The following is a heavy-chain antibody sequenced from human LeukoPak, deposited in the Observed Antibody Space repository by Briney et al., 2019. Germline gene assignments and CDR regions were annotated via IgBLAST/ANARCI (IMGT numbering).Heavy chain of an antibody. CDR3: AKHRGSVAAPVEY. CDR2: IQYDTSQI. CDR1: GINFWGSG. J-gene: IGHJ4*02. D-gene: IGHD6-25*01. Sequence: GGSLRLSCSASGINFWGSGMHWVRQRPGTGLEWVAFIQYDTSQIYYADSVKVRVTISIDNLKNTLFLQQNNLTAEDTALYYCAKHRGSVAAPVEYWGQGTLVTVSS. V-gene: IGHV3-30*02.